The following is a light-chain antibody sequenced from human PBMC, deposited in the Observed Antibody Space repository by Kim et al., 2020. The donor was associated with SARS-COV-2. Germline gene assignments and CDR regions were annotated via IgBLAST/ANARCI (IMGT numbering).Light chain of an antibody. J-gene: IGKJ1*01. CDR2: AAS. Sequence: ESVGDRVTITCRASQDISSWLAWYQQKAGEAPKLLIYAASRLQFGVPSRFSGSGSGTDLNLTISSLQPEDFAIYYCQQSNTFPWTFGQGTKVDIK. V-gene: IGKV1-12*01. CDR1: QDISSW. CDR3: QQSNTFPWT.